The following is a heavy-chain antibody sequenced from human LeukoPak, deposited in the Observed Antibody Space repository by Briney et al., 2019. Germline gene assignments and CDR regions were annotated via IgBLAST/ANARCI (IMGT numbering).Heavy chain of an antibody. Sequence: PSETLSLTCSVADDSIRNYYWSWSRQPAGKSMEWIGRIYTTGSTNYSPSLKSRVTMSVDTSKKQISLNLSSVTAADTAVYYCARDWGHSDAFDIWGQGTMVTVSS. J-gene: IGHJ3*02. CDR2: IYTTGST. CDR1: DDSIRNYY. V-gene: IGHV4-4*07. CDR3: ARDWGHSDAFDI. D-gene: IGHD3-16*01.